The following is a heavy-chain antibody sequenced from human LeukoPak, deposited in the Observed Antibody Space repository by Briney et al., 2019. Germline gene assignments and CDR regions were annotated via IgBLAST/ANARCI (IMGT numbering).Heavy chain of an antibody. CDR1: GFTFSDYY. CDR2: ISSSSSYT. D-gene: IGHD3-10*01. J-gene: IGHJ6*02. Sequence: GGSLRLSCAASGFTFSDYYMSWIRQAPGKGLEWVSYISSSSSYTNYADSVKGRFTISRDNAKNSLYLQMNSLRAEDTAVYYCARGSYYYGSGSQAPYYYYGMDVWSQGTTVTVSS. CDR3: ARGSYYYGSGSQAPYYYYGMDV. V-gene: IGHV3-11*05.